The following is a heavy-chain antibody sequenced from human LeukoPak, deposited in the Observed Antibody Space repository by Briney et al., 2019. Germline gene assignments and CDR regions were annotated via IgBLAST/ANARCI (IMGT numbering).Heavy chain of an antibody. CDR1: GFTFSSYG. D-gene: IGHD3-22*01. V-gene: IGHV3-33*01. J-gene: IGHJ4*02. Sequence: GGSLRLSCAASGFTFSSYGMHWVRQAPGKGLEWVALIWYDGSNRYYADSVKGRFTISRDTSKNTLYLQMNSLRAEDTAVYYCARASDHYDTYPDSWGQGTLATVSS. CDR2: IWYDGSNR. CDR3: ARASDHYDTYPDS.